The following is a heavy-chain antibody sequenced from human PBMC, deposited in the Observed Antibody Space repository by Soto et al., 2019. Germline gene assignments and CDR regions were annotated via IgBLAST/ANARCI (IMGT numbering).Heavy chain of an antibody. D-gene: IGHD6-19*01. V-gene: IGHV4-34*01. Sequence: QVQLQQWGAGLLKPSETLSLTCAVYGGSFSDFYWTWIRQTPGKGLEWIGEINHSGSTNYNPSLKSRVAISVDTSKTQFSLNLMSVTAADTAVYYCGPRGAVADPRGYWGQGTLVTVSS. CDR2: INHSGST. CDR3: GPRGAVADPRGY. J-gene: IGHJ4*02. CDR1: GGSFSDFY.